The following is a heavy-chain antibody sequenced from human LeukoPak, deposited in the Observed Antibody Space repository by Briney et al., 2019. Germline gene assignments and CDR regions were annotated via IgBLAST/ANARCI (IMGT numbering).Heavy chain of an antibody. Sequence: GGSLRLSCAASGFTFDDYAMHWVRHAPGKGLEWVSGISWNSGSIGYADSVKGRFTISRDNAKNSLYLQMNSLRAEDTAVYYCARLHYDVLTGPFDYWGQGTLVTVSS. CDR2: ISWNSGSI. CDR1: GFTFDDYA. D-gene: IGHD3-9*01. CDR3: ARLHYDVLTGPFDY. V-gene: IGHV3-9*01. J-gene: IGHJ4*02.